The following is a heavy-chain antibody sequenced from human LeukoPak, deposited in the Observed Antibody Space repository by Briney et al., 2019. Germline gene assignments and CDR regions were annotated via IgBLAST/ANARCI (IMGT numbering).Heavy chain of an antibody. CDR1: GGSISDYY. CDR3: ARGIDRLSYFDY. CDR2: IQSSGST. D-gene: IGHD5-12*01. Sequence: SETLSLTCTVFGGSISDYYWSWIRQPAGMGLEWVGRIQSSGSTTYNPSLKSRVTMSLDTSKDQFSLQLTSVTAADTAVYYCARGIDRLSYFDYWGQGTLVTVSS. J-gene: IGHJ4*02. V-gene: IGHV4-4*07.